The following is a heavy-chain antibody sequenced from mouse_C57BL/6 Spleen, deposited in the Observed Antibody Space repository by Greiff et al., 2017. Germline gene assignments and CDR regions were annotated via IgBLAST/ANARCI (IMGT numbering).Heavy chain of an antibody. CDR2: IDPSDSYP. V-gene: IGHV1-59*01. CDR1: GYTFTSYW. Sequence: QVQLQQPGAELVRPGTSVKLSCKASGYTFTSYWMHWVKQRPGQGLEWIGVIDPSDSYPNYNQKFKGKATLTVDTSSSTAYMQLSSLTSEDSAVYYCARSDYDVGNYFDYWGQGTTLTVSS. D-gene: IGHD2-4*01. CDR3: ARSDYDVGNYFDY. J-gene: IGHJ2*01.